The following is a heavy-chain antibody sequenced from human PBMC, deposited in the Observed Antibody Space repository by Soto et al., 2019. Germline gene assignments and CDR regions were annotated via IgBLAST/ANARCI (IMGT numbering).Heavy chain of an antibody. J-gene: IGHJ4*02. CDR3: ANLLQAAVGTGRLFDY. V-gene: IGHV3-21*04. CDR2: ISSSSSYI. D-gene: IGHD1-1*01. Sequence: GGSLRLSCAASGFTFSSYSMNWVRQAPGKGLEWVSSISSSSSYIYYADSVKGRFTISRDNSKNTLYLQMNSLRAEDTAVYYCANLLQAAVGTGRLFDYWGQGTLVTVSS. CDR1: GFTFSSYS.